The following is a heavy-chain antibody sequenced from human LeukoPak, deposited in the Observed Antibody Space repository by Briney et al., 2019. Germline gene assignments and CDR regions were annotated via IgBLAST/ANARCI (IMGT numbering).Heavy chain of an antibody. V-gene: IGHV4-39*01. CDR2: IYYSGST. CDR1: GGSISSSSYY. J-gene: IGHJ6*02. Sequence: SETLSLTCTVSGGSISSSSYYWGWIRQPPGKGLEWIGSIYYSGSTYYNPSLKSRVTISVDTSKNQFSLKLSSVTAADTAVYYCASPSSNYYYYGMDVWGQGTTVIVSS. CDR3: ASPSSNYYYYGMDV.